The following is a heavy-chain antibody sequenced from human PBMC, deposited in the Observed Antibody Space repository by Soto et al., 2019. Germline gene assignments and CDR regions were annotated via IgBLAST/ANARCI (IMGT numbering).Heavy chain of an antibody. D-gene: IGHD6-19*01. V-gene: IGHV3-21*01. Sequence: GSLRLSCAASGFTFSSYAMSWVRQAPGKGLEWVSSISSSSSYIYYADSVKGRFTISRDNAKNSLYLQMNSLRAEDTALYYCASELGIAVTGAYDYWGQGTLVTVSS. CDR2: ISSSSSYI. J-gene: IGHJ4*02. CDR1: GFTFSSYA. CDR3: ASELGIAVTGAYDY.